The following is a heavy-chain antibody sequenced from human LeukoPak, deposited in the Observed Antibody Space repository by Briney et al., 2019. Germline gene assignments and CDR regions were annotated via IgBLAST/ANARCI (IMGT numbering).Heavy chain of an antibody. CDR3: AKVKTGLYGSVYYFDY. Sequence: TGGSLRLSCAASGFTFSSYGTSWVRQAPGKGLEWVSAISGSGGSTYYADSVKGRFTISRDNSKNTLYLQMNSLRAEDTAVYYCAKVKTGLYGSVYYFDYWGQGTLVTVSS. J-gene: IGHJ4*02. CDR2: ISGSGGST. CDR1: GFTFSSYG. V-gene: IGHV3-23*01. D-gene: IGHD3-10*01.